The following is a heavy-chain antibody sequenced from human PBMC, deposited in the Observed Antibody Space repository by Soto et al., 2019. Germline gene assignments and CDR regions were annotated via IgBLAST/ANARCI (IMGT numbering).Heavy chain of an antibody. V-gene: IGHV3-33*01. CDR2: IWYDGSNK. J-gene: IGHJ4*02. D-gene: IGHD1-26*01. CDR3: ARDVRSGSYYVFDY. Sequence: QVQLVESGGGVVQPGRSLRLSCAASGFTFRSYGMHWVRQAPGKGLEWVAVIWYDGSNKYYAYSVKGRFTISRDNSKNTLYLQMNSLRAEDTAVYYCARDVRSGSYYVFDYWGQGTLVTVSS. CDR1: GFTFRSYG.